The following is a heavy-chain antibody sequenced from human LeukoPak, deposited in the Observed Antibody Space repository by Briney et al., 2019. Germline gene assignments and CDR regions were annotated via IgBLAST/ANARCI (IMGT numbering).Heavy chain of an antibody. CDR1: GYTFTGYY. CDR3: ARAGRFGELYRWFDP. Sequence: ASVKVSCKASGYTFTGYYMHWVRQAPGQGLEWMGRINPNSGGTNYAQKFQGRVTMTRDTSISTAYMELSRLRSDDTAVYYCARAGRFGELYRWFDPWGQGTLVTVSS. D-gene: IGHD3-10*01. CDR2: INPNSGGT. J-gene: IGHJ5*02. V-gene: IGHV1-2*06.